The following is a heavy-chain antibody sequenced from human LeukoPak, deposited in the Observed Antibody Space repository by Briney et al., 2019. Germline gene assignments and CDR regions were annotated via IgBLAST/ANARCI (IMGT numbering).Heavy chain of an antibody. J-gene: IGHJ4*02. Sequence: SETLSLTCTVSRGSINNQYWSWIRQPAGKGLEWIGRMYTNGESDCNPSLKSRVAMSVDTSKSQFSLKLNYMTAADTALYYCARGYYGGAVDSWGQGILVIVSS. CDR1: RGSINNQY. CDR3: ARGYYGGAVDS. CDR2: MYTNGES. D-gene: IGHD3-16*01. V-gene: IGHV4-4*07.